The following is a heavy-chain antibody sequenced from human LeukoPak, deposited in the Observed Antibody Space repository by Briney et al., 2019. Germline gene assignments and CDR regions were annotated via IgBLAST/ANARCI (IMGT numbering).Heavy chain of an antibody. CDR1: GGTFSSYA. J-gene: IGHJ6*03. CDR2: IIPIFGTA. V-gene: IGHV1-69*05. Sequence: SVKVSCKASGGTFSSYAISWVRQAPGQGLEWMGRIIPIFGTANYAQKFQGRVTITTDESTSTAYMELSSLRSEGTAVYYCATALDLWFGELFYMDVWGKGTTVTVSS. D-gene: IGHD3-10*01. CDR3: ATALDLWFGELFYMDV.